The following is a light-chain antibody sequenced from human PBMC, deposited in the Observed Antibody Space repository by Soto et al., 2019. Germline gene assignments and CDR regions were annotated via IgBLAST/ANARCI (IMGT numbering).Light chain of an antibody. CDR1: QSVNTNY. J-gene: IGKJ4*01. CDR2: DAF. CDR3: QQYDRISLLT. Sequence: IVLTQSPGTLSLSPGERATLSCRASQSVNTNYLAWYQQRPGQAPRLLIYDAFSRAAGVPDRFSGRGSVTDITHTISRLDPEDFAVNCCQQYDRISLLTFGGGTKVEIQ. V-gene: IGKV3-20*01.